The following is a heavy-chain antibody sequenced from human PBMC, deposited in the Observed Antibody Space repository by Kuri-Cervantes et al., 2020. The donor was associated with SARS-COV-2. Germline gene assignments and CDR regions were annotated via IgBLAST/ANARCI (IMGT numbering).Heavy chain of an antibody. CDR1: GFTFSSDW. J-gene: IGHJ5*02. D-gene: IGHD6-19*01. V-gene: IGHV3-7*01. CDR2: MKRDGSEK. Sequence: WGSLSLSCAASGFTFSSDWMTWVRKAPGKGLEWGASMKRDGSEKYYVDSVKGRFTISRDNAKNSLDLQMNSLRPDDTAVYYCAGGYSSGWPDHWGQGTLVTVS. CDR3: AGGYSSGWPDH.